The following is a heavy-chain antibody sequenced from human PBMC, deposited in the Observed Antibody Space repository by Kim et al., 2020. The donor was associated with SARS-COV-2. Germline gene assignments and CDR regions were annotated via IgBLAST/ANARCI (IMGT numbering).Heavy chain of an antibody. J-gene: IGHJ4*02. D-gene: IGHD3-9*01. V-gene: IGHV4-59*13. CDR3: ARTSYDLLTGYYTHFDY. CDR1: GGSISSYY. Sequence: SETLSLTCTVSGGSISSYYWSWIRQPPGKGLEWIGYIYSSGSTNYNPSLKSRVTISVDTSQNQFSLKLSSVTAADTAVYYCARTSYDLLTGYYTHFDYWGQGTLVTVSS. CDR2: IYSSGST.